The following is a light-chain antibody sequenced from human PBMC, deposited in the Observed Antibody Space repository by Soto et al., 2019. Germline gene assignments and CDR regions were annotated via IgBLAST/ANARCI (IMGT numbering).Light chain of an antibody. J-gene: IGLJ2*01. V-gene: IGLV1-40*01. CDR3: HSYDRGLRVV. CDR1: SSNIGAPYD. Sequence: QSVLTQPPSVSGAPGQRVTISCTGTSSNIGAPYDVHWYQQLPGTAPKLLIYGTTNRPSGVPDRFSGSKSGTSASLAITGLQAEDEADYYCHSYDRGLRVVLGGGTQLTVL. CDR2: GTT.